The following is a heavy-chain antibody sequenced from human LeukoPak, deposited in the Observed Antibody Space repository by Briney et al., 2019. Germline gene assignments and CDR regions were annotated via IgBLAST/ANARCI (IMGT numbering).Heavy chain of an antibody. CDR1: GGSFSGYY. D-gene: IGHD5-24*01. V-gene: IGHV4-59*01. CDR2: IYDSGST. Sequence: SETLSLTCAVYGGSFSGYYWSWLRQPPEKGLEWIGYIYDSGSTNYNPSLKSRLTISVDTSKNQFSLKLSSVTAADTAIYYCARYARVKVADGRKWYFDLWGRGTLVTVSS. J-gene: IGHJ2*01. CDR3: ARYARVKVADGRKWYFDL.